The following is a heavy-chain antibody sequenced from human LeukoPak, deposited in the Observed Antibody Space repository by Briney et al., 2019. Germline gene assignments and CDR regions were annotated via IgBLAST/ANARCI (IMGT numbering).Heavy chain of an antibody. V-gene: IGHV4-34*01. CDR2: INHSGST. Sequence: KPSETLSLTCAVYGGSLSGYYWSWIRQPPGKGLEWIGEINHSGSTNYNPSLKSRVTISVDTSKNQFSLKLSSVTAADTAVYYCAREQDGSGSYSDYYYYYGMDVWGQGTTVTVSS. J-gene: IGHJ6*02. D-gene: IGHD3-10*01. CDR1: GGSLSGYY. CDR3: AREQDGSGSYSDYYYYYGMDV.